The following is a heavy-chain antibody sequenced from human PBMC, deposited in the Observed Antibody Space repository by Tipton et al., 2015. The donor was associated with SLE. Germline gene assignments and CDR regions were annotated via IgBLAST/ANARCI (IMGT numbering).Heavy chain of an antibody. V-gene: IGHV3-7*01. D-gene: IGHD3-10*01. CDR2: IKQDGSEK. Sequence: SLRLSCAASGFTFSSYWISWVRQAPGKGLEWVANIKQDGSEKYCVDSVKGRFTISRDNAKNSLYLQMNSLRAEDTAVYYCASPPYYGSGSYRPYWYFDLWGRGTLVTVSS. CDR3: ASPPYYGSGSYRPYWYFDL. J-gene: IGHJ2*01. CDR1: GFTFSSYW.